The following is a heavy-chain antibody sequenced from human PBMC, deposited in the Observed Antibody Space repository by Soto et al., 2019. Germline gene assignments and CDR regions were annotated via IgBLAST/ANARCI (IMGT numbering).Heavy chain of an antibody. Sequence: QVQLVQSGAEVKKPGSSVKVSCKASGGTFSSYAISWVRQAPGQGLEWMGGIIPIFGTANYAQKFQGRVTITADESTSTAYMELSSLRSEDTAVYYCARIHLYDSSGYYHTCFDPWGQGTLVTVSS. V-gene: IGHV1-69*01. D-gene: IGHD3-22*01. CDR1: GGTFSSYA. CDR2: IIPIFGTA. CDR3: ARIHLYDSSGYYHTCFDP. J-gene: IGHJ5*02.